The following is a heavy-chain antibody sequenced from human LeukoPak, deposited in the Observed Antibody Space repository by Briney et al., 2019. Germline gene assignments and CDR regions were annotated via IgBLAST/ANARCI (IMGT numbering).Heavy chain of an antibody. J-gene: IGHJ4*02. CDR3: ARAVDCTNGVCYRAYGY. Sequence: GGSLRLSCAASGFTFSNYWMSWVRQAPGKGLEWVANIKQDGSEKYYVDSVKGRFTISRDNAKNSLYLQMNSLRAEDTAVYYCARAVDCTNGVCYRAYGYWGQGTLVTVSS. CDR1: GFTFSNYW. D-gene: IGHD2-8*01. CDR2: IKQDGSEK. V-gene: IGHV3-7*01.